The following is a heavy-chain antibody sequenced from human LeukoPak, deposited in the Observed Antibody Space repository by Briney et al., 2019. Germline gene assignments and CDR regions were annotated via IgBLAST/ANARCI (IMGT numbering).Heavy chain of an antibody. CDR3: ARHQTTGTTYYYYGMDV. CDR1: GGSISSYY. V-gene: IGHV4-59*08. CDR2: IYYSGST. Sequence: SSETLSLTCTVSGGSISSYYWSWIRQPPGKGLEWIGYIYYSGSTNYNPSLKSRVTISVDTSKNQFSLKLSSVTAADTAVYYCARHQTTGTTYYYYGMDVWGQGTTVTVSS. J-gene: IGHJ6*02. D-gene: IGHD1-1*01.